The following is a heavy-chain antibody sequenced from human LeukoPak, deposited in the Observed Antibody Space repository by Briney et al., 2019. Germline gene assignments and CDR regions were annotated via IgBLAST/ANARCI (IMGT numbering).Heavy chain of an antibody. Sequence: SETLSLTCTVSGGSISSYYWSWVRQPPGKGLKCLWYIYYSGSTNSNPSLKIRVTISVDTSKTQFSLKLSSVTAADTAVYYCARARRIAAADYWGQGTLVTVSS. CDR3: ARARRIAAADY. J-gene: IGHJ4*02. D-gene: IGHD6-13*01. CDR2: IYYSGST. V-gene: IGHV4-59*01. CDR1: GGSISSYY.